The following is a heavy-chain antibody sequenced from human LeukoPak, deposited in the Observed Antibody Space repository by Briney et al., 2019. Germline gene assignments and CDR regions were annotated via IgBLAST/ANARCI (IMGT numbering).Heavy chain of an antibody. D-gene: IGHD6-13*01. CDR1: GGSFSGYY. CDR3: ASQGGSYSSSWGY. J-gene: IGHJ4*02. V-gene: IGHV4-34*01. CDR2: INHSGST. Sequence: SETLSLTCAVYGGSFSGYYWSWIRQPPGKGLEWIGEINHSGSTNYNPSLKSRVTISVDTSKNQFSLKLSSVTAADTAVYYCASQGGSYSSSWGYWGQGTLVTVSS.